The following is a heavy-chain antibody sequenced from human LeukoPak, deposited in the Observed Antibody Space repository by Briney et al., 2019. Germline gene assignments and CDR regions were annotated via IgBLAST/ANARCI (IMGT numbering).Heavy chain of an antibody. J-gene: IGHJ4*02. CDR1: GYTFTNYG. V-gene: IGHV1-18*01. D-gene: IGHD5-12*01. Sequence: ASVKVSCKASGYTFTNYGISWVRRAPGQGLEWMGWISGYNGNTNYAQKFQGRVTMTTDTSTNTAYMELRSLRSDDTALYYCARRLEYGGYFDYWGQGALVTVSS. CDR2: ISGYNGNT. CDR3: ARRLEYGGYFDY.